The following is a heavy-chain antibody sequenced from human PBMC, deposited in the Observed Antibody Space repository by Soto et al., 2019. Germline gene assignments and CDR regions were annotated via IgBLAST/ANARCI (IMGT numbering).Heavy chain of an antibody. J-gene: IGHJ4*02. CDR2: INPNSGNI. V-gene: IGHV1-8*01. D-gene: IGHD3-10*01. CDR3: ARGRSSGSYYLLDY. CDR1: GNTFTSYD. Sequence: ASVKVSCKASGNTFTSYDINWVRQATGHGLEWMGWINPNSGNIGYAQKFQGRVTMTRDTAIRTAYMEVSRLRSDDTAVYYCARGRSSGSYYLLDYWGQGTLVTVSS.